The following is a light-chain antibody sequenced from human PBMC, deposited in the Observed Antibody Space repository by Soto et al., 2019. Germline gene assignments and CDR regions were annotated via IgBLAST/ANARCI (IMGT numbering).Light chain of an antibody. V-gene: IGKV3-20*01. Sequence: IVLTQFPGTLSLSQGERATLSCRASQSVSSTFLAWYQQKPGQAPRLLIYGASSRATGIPDRFSGSGSGTDFTLTISGLEPQDFAVYYCQQYDNLLWTFGQGTKVDIK. J-gene: IGKJ1*01. CDR2: GAS. CDR1: QSVSSTF. CDR3: QQYDNLLWT.